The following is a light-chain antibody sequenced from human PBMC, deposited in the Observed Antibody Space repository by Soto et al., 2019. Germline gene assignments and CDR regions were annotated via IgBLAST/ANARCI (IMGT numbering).Light chain of an antibody. J-gene: IGKJ1*01. CDR1: QAVPNN. V-gene: IGKV1-9*01. CDR3: LQYETYWT. Sequence: DIHLTQSPSFLSASVGDRVTITCRPSQAVPNNMAWYQQKPGKPPKLLIYEESTLHSGVPSRFSGRKSGTQFTLTIDSLQPEDFATYYCLQYETYWTFGQGTKVEIK. CDR2: EES.